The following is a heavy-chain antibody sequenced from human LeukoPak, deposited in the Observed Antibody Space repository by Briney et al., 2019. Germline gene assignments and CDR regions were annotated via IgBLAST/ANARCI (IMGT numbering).Heavy chain of an antibody. CDR1: GYTFTGYY. Sequence: ASVKVSCKASGYTFTGYYMHWVRQAPGQGLEWMGWINPNSGGTNYAQKFQGRVTMTRDTSISTAYMELSRLRSDDTAVYYCARAPTTGAGYYYYMDVWGKGTTVTVSS. J-gene: IGHJ6*03. CDR3: ARAPTTGAGYYYYMDV. V-gene: IGHV1-2*02. D-gene: IGHD1-26*01. CDR2: INPNSGGT.